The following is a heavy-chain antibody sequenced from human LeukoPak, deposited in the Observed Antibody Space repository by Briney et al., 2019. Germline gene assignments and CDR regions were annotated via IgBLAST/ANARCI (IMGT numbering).Heavy chain of an antibody. CDR2: ISSSSIYI. Sequence: RGSLRLSCAASGFTFSSYSMNWVCPAPGKGLEWVSSISSSSIYIYYADSVKGRFTLSRDNAKNSLYLRMNSLRAADTALYYCARALSVDTLYPDYYMDVWGKGTTVTISS. V-gene: IGHV3-21*01. D-gene: IGHD2-2*02. J-gene: IGHJ6*03. CDR1: GFTFSSYS. CDR3: ARALSVDTLYPDYYMDV.